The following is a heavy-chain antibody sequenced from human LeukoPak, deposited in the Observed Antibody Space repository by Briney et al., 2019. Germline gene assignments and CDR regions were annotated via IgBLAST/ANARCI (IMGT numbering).Heavy chain of an antibody. CDR2: INHSGST. CDR1: GGSFSGYY. Sequence: SETLSLTCAVYGGSFSGYYWSWIRQPPGKGLEWIGEINHSGSTNYNPSLKSRVTISVDTSKNQFSLKLSSVTAADTAVYYCARDILVTSSPDAFDIWGPGTMVTVSS. V-gene: IGHV4-34*01. CDR3: ARDILVTSSPDAFDI. D-gene: IGHD2-21*02. J-gene: IGHJ3*02.